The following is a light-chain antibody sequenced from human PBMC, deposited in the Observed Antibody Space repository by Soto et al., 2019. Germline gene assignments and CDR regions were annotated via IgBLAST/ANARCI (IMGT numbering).Light chain of an antibody. V-gene: IGLV2-14*01. CDR1: GSDVGGYNY. CDR2: DVS. J-gene: IGLJ2*01. CDR3: SSYTSSTL. Sequence: QSALTQPASVSGSPGQSITISCTGTGSDVGGYNYVSWYQQHPGKAPKLMIYDVSNRPSGVSNRFSGSKSGNTASLTISGLQAEDEADYYCSSYTSSTLFGGGTKLTVL.